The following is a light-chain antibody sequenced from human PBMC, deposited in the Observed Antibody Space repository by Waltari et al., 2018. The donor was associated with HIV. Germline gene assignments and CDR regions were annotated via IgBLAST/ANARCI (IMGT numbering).Light chain of an antibody. CDR3: CSYAGSPTFVI. CDR2: DVN. Sequence: SALTQPASVSGSLGQSITISCTGTRSDLGSYNLFSWYQQYPGKAPKVIIYDVNKWPSGVSHRFSGFKAANTASLTIAGLQAEDEADYYCCSYAGSPTFVIFGGGTKVTVL. V-gene: IGLV2-23*02. CDR1: RSDLGSYNL. J-gene: IGLJ2*01.